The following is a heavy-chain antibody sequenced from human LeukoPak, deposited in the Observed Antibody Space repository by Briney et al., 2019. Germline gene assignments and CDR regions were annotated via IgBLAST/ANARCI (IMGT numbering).Heavy chain of an antibody. CDR3: AREDHSEREGYCFDY. Sequence: GRSLRLCCAASGLAFSCYWMHWVRQDPVQWLLWVSRINSDGSSTSYADSVKGRFTISRDNAKNSLYLQMNSLRAEDTAVYYCAREDHSEREGYCFDYWGQGTLVTVSS. V-gene: IGHV3-74*01. CDR2: INSDGSST. J-gene: IGHJ4*02. D-gene: IGHD3-22*01. CDR1: GLAFSCYW.